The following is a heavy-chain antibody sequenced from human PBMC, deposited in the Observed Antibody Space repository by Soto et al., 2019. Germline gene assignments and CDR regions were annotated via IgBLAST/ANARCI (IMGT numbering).Heavy chain of an antibody. J-gene: IGHJ6*04. CDR2: ISWNSGSI. V-gene: IGHV3-9*01. CDR1: GFTFDDYA. CDR3: ADPNNPYYYDSSGIYGMDV. Sequence: GGSLRLSCVVSGFTFDDYAMHWVRQAPGKGLEWVSGISWNSGSIGYADSVKGRFTIAGDNAKNSLYLHMNSLRAEDTGLYYCADPNNPYYYDSSGIYGMDVWGKGNTVTVYS. D-gene: IGHD3-22*01.